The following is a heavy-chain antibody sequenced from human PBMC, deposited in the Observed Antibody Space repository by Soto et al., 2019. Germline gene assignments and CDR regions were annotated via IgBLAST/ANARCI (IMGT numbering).Heavy chain of an antibody. Sequence: GWSLRLSCAASGFTFSSYAMSWVRQAPGKGLERVSAISGSGGSTYYADSVKGRFTISRDNSKNTLYLQMNSLRAEDTAVYYCAKGGIAAADYYGMDVWGQGTTVTVSS. CDR3: AKGGIAAADYYGMDV. D-gene: IGHD6-13*01. CDR2: ISGSGGST. J-gene: IGHJ6*02. CDR1: GFTFSSYA. V-gene: IGHV3-23*01.